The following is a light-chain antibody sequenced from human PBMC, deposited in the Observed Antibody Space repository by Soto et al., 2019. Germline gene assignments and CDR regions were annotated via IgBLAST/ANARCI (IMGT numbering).Light chain of an antibody. Sequence: EIVLTQSPGTLSLSPGERATLSCRASQSVSSSYLAWYQHKPGQAPRLIIYGASSRATGITYRCSGSGSGTDFTLTSSKAAPLDFALYYRHHNGNSSYTFGHVTKLEIK. CDR2: GAS. CDR1: QSVSSSY. V-gene: IGKV3-20*01. J-gene: IGKJ2*01. CDR3: HHNGNSSYT.